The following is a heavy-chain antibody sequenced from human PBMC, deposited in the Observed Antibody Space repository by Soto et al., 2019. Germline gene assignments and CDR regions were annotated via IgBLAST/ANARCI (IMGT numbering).Heavy chain of an antibody. Sequence: QVQLVQSGAEVKKPGSSVQVSCKASGGTFSSYAISWVRQAPGQGLEWMGGIIPIFGTANYAQKFQGRVTITADKSTSTAYKELSSLRSEDTAVYYCARDRRIAAAGSRYYYGRDVWGQGTTVTVSS. CDR2: IIPIFGTA. D-gene: IGHD6-13*01. CDR3: ARDRRIAAAGSRYYYGRDV. CDR1: GGTFSSYA. V-gene: IGHV1-69*06. J-gene: IGHJ6*02.